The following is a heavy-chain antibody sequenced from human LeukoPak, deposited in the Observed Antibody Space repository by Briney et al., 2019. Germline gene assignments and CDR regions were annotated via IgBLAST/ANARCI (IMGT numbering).Heavy chain of an antibody. CDR1: GGSISSSS. V-gene: IGHV3-21*01. D-gene: IGHD5-12*01. CDR2: ISSSSGYI. Sequence: PSETLSLTCTVSGGSISSSSYYWGWIRQPPGKGLEWVSSISSSSGYIYYADSVKGRFTISRDNAKNSLYLQMNSLRAEDTAVYYCARLRVATTYYYYYYMDVWGKGTTVTISS. J-gene: IGHJ6*03. CDR3: ARLRVATTYYYYYYMDV.